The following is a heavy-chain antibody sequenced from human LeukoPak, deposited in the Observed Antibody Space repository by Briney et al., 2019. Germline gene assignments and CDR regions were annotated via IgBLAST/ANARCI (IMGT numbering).Heavy chain of an antibody. CDR1: GFTFSSYG. V-gene: IGHV3-23*01. D-gene: IGHD6-13*01. CDR2: ISGSGSST. J-gene: IGHJ4*02. CDR3: ARDDSSSWDY. Sequence: GGSLRLSCAASGFTFSSYGMSWVRQAPGKGLEWVSAISGSGSSTYYADSVKGRFTISRDNSKNTLYLQMNSLRAEDTAVYYCARDDSSSWDYWGQGTLVTVSS.